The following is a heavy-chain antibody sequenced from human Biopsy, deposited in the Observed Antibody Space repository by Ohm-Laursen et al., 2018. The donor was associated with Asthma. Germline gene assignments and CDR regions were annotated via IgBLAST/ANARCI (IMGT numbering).Heavy chain of an antibody. CDR2: ISGSGGST. CDR3: AKAIHGDPVDAFDI. D-gene: IGHD4-17*01. V-gene: IGHV3-23*01. J-gene: IGHJ3*02. CDR1: GFTFSSYA. Sequence: LSLTCAAFGFTFSSYAMSWVRQAPGKGLERVSAISGSGGSTYYADSVKGRFTISRDNSKNTLYLQMNSLRAEDTAVYYCAKAIHGDPVDAFDIWGQGTMVTVSS.